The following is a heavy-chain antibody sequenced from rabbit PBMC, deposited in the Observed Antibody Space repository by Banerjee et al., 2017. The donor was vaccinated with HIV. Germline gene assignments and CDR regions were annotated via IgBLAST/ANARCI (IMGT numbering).Heavy chain of an antibody. CDR1: GFSFSSNYY. J-gene: IGHJ5*01. D-gene: IGHD6-1*01. V-gene: IGHV1S40*01. CDR2: IYSGGSGST. Sequence: QSLEESGGDLVKPGASLTLTCTASGFSFSSNYYMCWVRQAPGKGLEWIACIYSGGSGSTAYATWAKGRFTISKTSSTTVTLQMTSLTAADTATYFCARNAGYISYGYADWLDLWGPGTLVTVS. CDR3: ARNAGYISYGYADWLDL.